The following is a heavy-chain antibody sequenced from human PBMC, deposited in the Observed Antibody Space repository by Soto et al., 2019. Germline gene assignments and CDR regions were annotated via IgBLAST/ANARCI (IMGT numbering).Heavy chain of an antibody. CDR1: GFSLSTSGVG. CDR3: AHILRQQLVDY. CDR2: IYWDDDK. J-gene: IGHJ4*02. Sequence: QITLKESGPTLVKPTQTLTLTCTFSGFSLSTSGVGVGWIRQPPGKALEWLALIYWDDDKRYSPSLKIRLTITKDPSKNQVVLTMTNMDPVDTATYYCAHILRQQLVDYCGQGTLVTVSS. D-gene: IGHD6-13*01. V-gene: IGHV2-5*02.